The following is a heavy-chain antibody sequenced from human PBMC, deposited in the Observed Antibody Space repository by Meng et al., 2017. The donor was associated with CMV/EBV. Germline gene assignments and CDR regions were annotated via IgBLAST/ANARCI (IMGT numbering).Heavy chain of an antibody. D-gene: IGHD2-2*01. CDR2: IYYRGST. CDR3: AGVRGDIVVVPATNWFDP. CDR1: SSGSFH. J-gene: IGHJ5*02. Sequence: SSGSFHWSWLRQPPGRGLQWIGYIYYRGSTNYHPSHKSRATISGDTSKNQFSLKLSSVTAADTAVYYCAGVRGDIVVVPATNWFDPWGQGTLVTVSS. V-gene: IGHV4-61*01.